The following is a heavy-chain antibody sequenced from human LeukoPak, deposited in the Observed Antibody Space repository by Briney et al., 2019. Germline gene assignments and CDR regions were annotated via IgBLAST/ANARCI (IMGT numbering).Heavy chain of an antibody. V-gene: IGHV3-21*01. J-gene: IGHJ4*02. Sequence: GGSLRLSCAASGFTFSSYSMNWVRQAPGKGLEWVSSISSSSSYIYYADSVKGRFTISRDNAKNSLYLQTNSLRAEDTAVYYCALTPYSSSYWLPDYWGQGTLVTVSS. D-gene: IGHD6-6*01. CDR3: ALTPYSSSYWLPDY. CDR1: GFTFSSYS. CDR2: ISSSSSYI.